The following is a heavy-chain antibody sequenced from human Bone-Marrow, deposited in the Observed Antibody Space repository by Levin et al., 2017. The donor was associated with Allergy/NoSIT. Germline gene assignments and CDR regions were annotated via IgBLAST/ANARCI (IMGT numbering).Heavy chain of an antibody. CDR1: GDSISGSTSY. CDR2: IYYSGST. V-gene: IGHV4-39*07. CDR3: ARDPQSYFDTNGYYDY. J-gene: IGHJ4*02. Sequence: PSETLSLTCSVSGDSISGSTSYWAWIRQRPGKGPEWLGSIYYSGSTYDNPSLRSRVTISVDTSKNQFSLKLTSVTAADTAVYFCARDPQSYFDTNGYYDYWGQGTLVTVSS. D-gene: IGHD3-22*01.